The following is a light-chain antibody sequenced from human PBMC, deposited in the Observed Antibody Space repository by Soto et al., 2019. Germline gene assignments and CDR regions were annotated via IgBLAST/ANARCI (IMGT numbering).Light chain of an antibody. CDR2: DAS. CDR1: QSISSF. CDR3: QQTYNVPST. J-gene: IGKJ5*01. Sequence: DIQRTQSPSSLSASVGDRVTITGRASQSISSFLNWYQHKPGTAPKVLIYDASSLQSGVPSRFSGSGSGTYFTLTISSLQPEDIATYYCQQTYNVPSTFGQGTRLEIK. V-gene: IGKV1-39*01.